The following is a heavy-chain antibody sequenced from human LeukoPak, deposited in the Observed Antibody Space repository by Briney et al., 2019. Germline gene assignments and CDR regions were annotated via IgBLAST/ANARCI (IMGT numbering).Heavy chain of an antibody. CDR3: ARGVRLLWFGEPLFGHDY. V-gene: IGHV3-48*03. D-gene: IGHD3-10*01. CDR1: GFTFSSYE. Sequence: RGSLRLSCAASGFTFSSYEMNWVRQAPGKGLEWVPYISSSGSTIYYADSVKGRFTISRDNAKNSLYLQMNSLRAEDTAVYYCARGVRLLWFGEPLFGHDYWGQGTLVTVSS. CDR2: ISSSGSTI. J-gene: IGHJ4*02.